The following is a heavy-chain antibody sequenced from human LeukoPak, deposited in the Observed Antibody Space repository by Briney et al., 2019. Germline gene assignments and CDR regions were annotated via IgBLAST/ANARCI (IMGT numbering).Heavy chain of an antibody. Sequence: ASVKVSCKASGYTFTSYYMHWVRQAPGQGLEWMGWMNPNSGSTGCAQKFQGRVTITRNTSISTAYMELSSLRSEDTAVYYCARTYYYDSSGYSAFDIWGQGTMVTVSS. CDR2: MNPNSGST. J-gene: IGHJ3*02. D-gene: IGHD3-22*01. V-gene: IGHV1-8*03. CDR1: GYTFTSYY. CDR3: ARTYYYDSSGYSAFDI.